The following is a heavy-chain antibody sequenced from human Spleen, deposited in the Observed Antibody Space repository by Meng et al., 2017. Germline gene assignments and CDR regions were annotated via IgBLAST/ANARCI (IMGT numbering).Heavy chain of an antibody. CDR3: ARVGEYYFDY. D-gene: IGHD3-10*01. V-gene: IGHV4-31*03. CDR1: GGSISSGGVY. Sequence: LRLSCTVSGGSISSGGVYWSWIRQYPGKGLEWIGYIHYSGATYYNPSLRSRVTISVDTSKNQFSLKLRSLTAADTAVYYCARVGEYYFDYWGQGALVTVSS. J-gene: IGHJ4*02. CDR2: IHYSGAT.